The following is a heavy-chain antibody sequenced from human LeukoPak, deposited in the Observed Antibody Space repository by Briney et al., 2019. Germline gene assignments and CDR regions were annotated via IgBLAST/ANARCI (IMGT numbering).Heavy chain of an antibody. Sequence: GGSLRLSCAASGFTFSSYEMNWVRQAPGKGLEWISYISGGGSTTYYADSVKGRFTISRDNAKNSLYLQMNSLRADNTAVYYCARTGFATIDRLVYNYYAMDVWGKGTTVTVSS. CDR2: ISGGGSTT. J-gene: IGHJ6*04. V-gene: IGHV3-48*03. CDR1: GFTFSSYE. CDR3: ARTGFATIDRLVYNYYAMDV. D-gene: IGHD5-12*01.